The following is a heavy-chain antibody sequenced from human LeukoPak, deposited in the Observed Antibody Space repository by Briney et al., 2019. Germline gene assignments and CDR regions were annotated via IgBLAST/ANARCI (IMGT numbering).Heavy chain of an antibody. D-gene: IGHD1-26*01. V-gene: IGHV4-4*07. J-gene: IGHJ5*02. CDR3: VRGLYSGSRNWFDP. CDR1: GGSISSYY. CDR2: IYSSGST. Sequence: SETLSLTCTVSGGSISSYYWSWVRQPAGKGLEWIGRIYSSGSTNYNPSLESRLTMSVDTSNNQVSLKLRSVTAADTAVYYCVRGLYSGSRNWFDPWGREPWSPSPQ.